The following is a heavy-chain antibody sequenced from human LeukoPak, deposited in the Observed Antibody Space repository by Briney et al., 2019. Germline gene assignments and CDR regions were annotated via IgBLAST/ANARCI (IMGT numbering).Heavy chain of an antibody. V-gene: IGHV3-13*01. CDR1: GFTFSSYD. CDR2: IGTAGDT. Sequence: GGSLRLSCAASGFTFSSYDMHWVRQATGKGLEWVSAIGTAGDTYYPGSVKGRFTISRENAKNSLYLQMNSLRAGDTAVYYCARGPYSGSGLNAFDIWGHGTMVTVSS. J-gene: IGHJ3*02. CDR3: ARGPYSGSGLNAFDI. D-gene: IGHD6-19*01.